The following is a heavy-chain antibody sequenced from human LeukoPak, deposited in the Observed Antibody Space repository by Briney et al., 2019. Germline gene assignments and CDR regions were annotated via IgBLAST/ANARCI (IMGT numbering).Heavy chain of an antibody. Sequence: GGSLRLSCAASGFTFGSYYINWVRQAPGKGLEWVSSNSDFGSSHHADSVKGRFTTSRDYAKNSVHLQMNSLRVEDTAIYYCARHSGGDGYNYNGMDVWGQGTMVTVSS. CDR1: GFTFGSYY. CDR2: NSDFGSS. D-gene: IGHD6-19*01. J-gene: IGHJ6*02. V-gene: IGHV3-21*06. CDR3: ARHSGGDGYNYNGMDV.